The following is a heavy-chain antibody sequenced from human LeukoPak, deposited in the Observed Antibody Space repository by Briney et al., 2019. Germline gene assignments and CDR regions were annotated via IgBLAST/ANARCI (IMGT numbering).Heavy chain of an antibody. J-gene: IGHJ4*02. V-gene: IGHV3-23*01. CDR1: GFTFSSYA. CDR3: AKGDDYVDY. CDR2: ISGSGGST. Sequence: GGSLRPSCAASGFTFSSYAMSWVRQAPGKGLEWVSAISGSGGSTYYADSVKGQFTISRDNSKNTLYLQMNSLRAEDTAIYCCAKGDDYVDYWGQGTLVTVSS.